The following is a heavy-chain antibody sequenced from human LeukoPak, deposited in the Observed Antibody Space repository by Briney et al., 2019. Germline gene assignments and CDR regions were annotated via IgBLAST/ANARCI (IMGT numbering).Heavy chain of an antibody. Sequence: SETLSLTCTVSGGSISSYYWSWIRQPPGKGLEWIGYIYYSGSTNYNPSLKSRVTISVDTSKNQFSLKLSSVTAADTAVYYCARGAHGFVDYFDYWGHGTLVTVSS. V-gene: IGHV4-59*01. CDR3: ARGAHGFVDYFDY. CDR2: IYYSGST. J-gene: IGHJ4*01. CDR1: GGSISSYY. D-gene: IGHD2-2*03.